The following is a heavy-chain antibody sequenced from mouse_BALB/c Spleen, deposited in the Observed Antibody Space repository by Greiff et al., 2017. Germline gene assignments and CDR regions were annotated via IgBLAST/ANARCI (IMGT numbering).Heavy chain of an antibody. CDR1: GFTFSSYT. D-gene: IGHD3-3*01. CDR2: ISSGGSYT. CDR3: TREKGHYAMDY. V-gene: IGHV5-6-4*01. J-gene: IGHJ4*01. Sequence: EVQRVESGGGLVKPGGSLKLSCAASGFTFSSYTMSWVRQTPEKRLEWVATISSGGSYTYYPDSVKGRFTISRDNAKNTLYLQMSSLKSEDTAMYYCTREKGHYAMDYWGQGTSVTVSS.